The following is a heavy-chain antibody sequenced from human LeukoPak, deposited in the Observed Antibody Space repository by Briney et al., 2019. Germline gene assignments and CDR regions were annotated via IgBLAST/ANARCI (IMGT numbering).Heavy chain of an antibody. CDR1: GGSISSYY. V-gene: IGHV4-59*01. CDR3: ARATEMATIVPFDY. J-gene: IGHJ4*02. CDR2: IYYSGST. D-gene: IGHD5-24*01. Sequence: SETLSLTCTVSGGSISSYYWSWIRQPPGKGLEWIGYIYYSGSTSYNPSLKSRVTISVDTSKNQFSLKLSSVTAADTAVYYCARATEMATIVPFDYWGQGTLVTVSS.